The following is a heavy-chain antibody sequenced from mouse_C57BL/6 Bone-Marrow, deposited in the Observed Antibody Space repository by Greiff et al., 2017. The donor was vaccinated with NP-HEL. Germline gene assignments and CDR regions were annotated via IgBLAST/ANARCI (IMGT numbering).Heavy chain of an antibody. Sequence: QVQLQQSGAELVRPGTSVKMSCKASGYTFTNYWIGWAKQRPGHGLEWIGDIYPGGGYTNYNETFKGKATLTADKSSSTAYMQFSSLTSEDSAIYYCARKRDEVYAMDYWGQGTSVTVSS. V-gene: IGHV1-63*01. J-gene: IGHJ4*01. D-gene: IGHD3-3*01. CDR1: GYTFTNYW. CDR2: IYPGGGYT. CDR3: ARKRDEVYAMDY.